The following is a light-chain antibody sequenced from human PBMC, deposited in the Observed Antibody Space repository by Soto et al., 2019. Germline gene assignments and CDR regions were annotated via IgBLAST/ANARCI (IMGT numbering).Light chain of an antibody. CDR3: QQGYSIPWT. CDR2: AAS. CDR1: QSISTY. J-gene: IGKJ1*01. V-gene: IGKV1-39*01. Sequence: DLQMTQSPSSLSASIGDRVTITCRASQSISTYLNWYQHKLGKTPQLLIYAASTLQSGVPPRFSGSGSGTDSTLTITSLQPEDFATYYCQQGYSIPWTFGQGTKVETK.